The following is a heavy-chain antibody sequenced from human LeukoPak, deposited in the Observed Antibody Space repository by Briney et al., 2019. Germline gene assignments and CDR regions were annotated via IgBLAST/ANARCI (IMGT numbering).Heavy chain of an antibody. J-gene: IGHJ4*02. D-gene: IGHD2-15*01. Sequence: GESLKISCAASGFTFSSYAMSWVRQAPGKGLEWVSAISGSGGSTYYADSVKGRFTISRDNSKNTLYLQMNSLRAEDTAVYYCAKAWYCSGGSCYGGFDYWGQGTLVTVSS. V-gene: IGHV3-23*01. CDR3: AKAWYCSGGSCYGGFDY. CDR1: GFTFSSYA. CDR2: ISGSGGST.